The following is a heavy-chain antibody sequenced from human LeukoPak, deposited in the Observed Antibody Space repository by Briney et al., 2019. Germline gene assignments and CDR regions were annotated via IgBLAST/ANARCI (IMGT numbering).Heavy chain of an antibody. Sequence: ASVKVSCKASGHTFTVYYMHWVRQAPGQGLEWMGRINSNSGGTNYAQKFQGRVTMTRDTSISTAYMELSRLRSDYTAVYYCAREDGRLLQNDYWGQGTLVTVSS. CDR3: AREDGRLLQNDY. V-gene: IGHV1-2*06. D-gene: IGHD1-26*01. CDR2: INSNSGGT. CDR1: GHTFTVYY. J-gene: IGHJ4*02.